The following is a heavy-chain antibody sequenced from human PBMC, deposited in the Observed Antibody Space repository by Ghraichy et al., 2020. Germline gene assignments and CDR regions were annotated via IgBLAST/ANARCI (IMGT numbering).Heavy chain of an antibody. Sequence: LSLTCAASGFTFSSYNMNWVRQAPGKGLEWVSSISYSNNYIYYADSVKGRFTISRDNAKNSLYLQMDSLRAEDTAVYYCARLGYCSGGSCSLHWYFDLWGRGTLVTVSS. CDR1: GFTFSSYN. J-gene: IGHJ2*01. CDR3: ARLGYCSGGSCSLHWYFDL. V-gene: IGHV3-21*01. CDR2: ISYSNNYI. D-gene: IGHD2-15*01.